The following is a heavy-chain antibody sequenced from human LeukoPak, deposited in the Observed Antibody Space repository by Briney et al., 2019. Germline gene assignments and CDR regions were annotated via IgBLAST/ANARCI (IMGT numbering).Heavy chain of an antibody. D-gene: IGHD3-10*01. Sequence: SETLSLTCAVYGGSFSGYYWSWIRQPPGKGLEWIGEINHSGSTNYNPSLKSRVTISVDTSKNQFSLKLSSVTGADTAVYYCSGSYSNRHGFDYWGQGTLVTVSS. CDR1: GGSFSGYY. V-gene: IGHV4-34*01. CDR2: INHSGST. J-gene: IGHJ4*02. CDR3: SGSYSNRHGFDY.